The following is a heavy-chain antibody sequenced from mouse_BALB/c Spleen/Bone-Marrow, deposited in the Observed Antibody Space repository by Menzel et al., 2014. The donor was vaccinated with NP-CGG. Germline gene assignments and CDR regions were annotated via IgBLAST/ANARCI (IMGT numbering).Heavy chain of an antibody. CDR2: IWGDGST. D-gene: IGHD1-1*01. V-gene: IGHV2-6-7*01. CDR3: ARDYGTGAMDY. J-gene: IGHJ4*01. Sequence: QVQLKESGPGLVAPSQSLAIPCTVSGFSLTGYGVKWVRQPPGKGLEWLGEIWGDGSTDYNSALKSRLSISKDNSKSQVFLKMNSLQTDDTARYYCARDYGTGAMDYWGQGTSVTVSS. CDR1: GFSLTGYG.